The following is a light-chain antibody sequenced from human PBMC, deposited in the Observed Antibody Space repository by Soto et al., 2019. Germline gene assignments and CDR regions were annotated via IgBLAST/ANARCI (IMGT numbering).Light chain of an antibody. J-gene: IGKJ4*01. CDR3: QQYGSSPLT. CDR2: GAS. V-gene: IGKV3-20*01. Sequence: EILLTQSPGTLSLSQWERATLSCRASQSVSSSYLAWYQQKPGQAPRLLIYGASSRATGIPDRFSGSGSGTDFTLTISRLEPEDFAVYYCQQYGSSPLTFGGGTKVDNK. CDR1: QSVSSSY.